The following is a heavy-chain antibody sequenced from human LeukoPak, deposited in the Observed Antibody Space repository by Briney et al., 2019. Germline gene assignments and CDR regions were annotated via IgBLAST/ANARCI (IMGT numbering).Heavy chain of an antibody. CDR3: AKGAAYCSSTSCYPNQHYYYGMDV. J-gene: IGHJ6*02. Sequence: GGSLRLSCAASGLTFSSYALTGVRQAPGKGLEWVSAISGSGGSTYYADSVKGRFTISRDNSKNTLYLQMNSLRAEDTAVYYCAKGAAYCSSTSCYPNQHYYYGMDVWGQGTTVTVSS. CDR2: ISGSGGST. D-gene: IGHD2-2*01. V-gene: IGHV3-23*01. CDR1: GLTFSSYA.